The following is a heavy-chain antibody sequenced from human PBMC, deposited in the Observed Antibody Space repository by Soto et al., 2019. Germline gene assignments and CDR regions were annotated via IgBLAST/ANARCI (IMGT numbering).Heavy chain of an antibody. CDR3: SRGGGGGLFDL. CDR2: ISPKGTYR. J-gene: IGHJ5*02. Sequence: QVQLVESGGGLVKPGGSLRLSGATSGFTFSDNYMSWIRQAPGKGLEFVSYISPKGTYRTYADSVKGRFTISRDNAKNSLYLQVNSLRAEDTAVYYCSRGGGGGLFDLWGQGTFVTVSS. D-gene: IGHD2-21*01. V-gene: IGHV3-11*06. CDR1: GFTFSDNY.